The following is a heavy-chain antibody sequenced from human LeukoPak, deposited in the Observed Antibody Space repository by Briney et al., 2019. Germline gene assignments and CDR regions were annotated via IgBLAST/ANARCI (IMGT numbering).Heavy chain of an antibody. CDR2: IYAGGTT. D-gene: IGHD5-24*01. CDR1: GFNVGSNY. V-gene: IGHV3-53*01. J-gene: IGHJ3*02. CDR3: AKDLQMATIFEWHYDAFDI. Sequence: GGSLRLSCAASGFNVGSNYMTWVRQAPGKGLEWVSVIYAGGTTYYADSVKGRFTISRDNSKNTLYLLMNSLTAEDTAVYYCAKDLQMATIFEWHYDAFDIWGQGTMVTVSS.